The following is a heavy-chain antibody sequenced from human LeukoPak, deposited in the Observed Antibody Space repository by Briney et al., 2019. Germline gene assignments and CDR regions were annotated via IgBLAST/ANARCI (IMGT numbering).Heavy chain of an antibody. J-gene: IGHJ3*02. CDR2: TRNKANSYTT. Sequence: GGSLRLSCAASGFTFSDHYMDWVRQAPGKGLEWVGRTRNKANSYTTEYAASVKGRFIISRDDSKNSLYLQMNSLKTEDTAVYYCARSGVGATDAFDIWGQGTMVTVSS. CDR3: ARSGVGATDAFDI. V-gene: IGHV3-72*01. D-gene: IGHD1-26*01. CDR1: GFTFSDHY.